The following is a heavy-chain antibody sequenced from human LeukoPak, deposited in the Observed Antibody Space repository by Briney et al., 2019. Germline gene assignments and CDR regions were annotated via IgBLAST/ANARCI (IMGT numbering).Heavy chain of an antibody. CDR3: AKRRIAGAGKDYYYYMDV. V-gene: IGHV3-30*02. CDR2: IRYDGSNK. Sequence: PGGSLRLSCAASVFTFSSYGMHWLRQAPGKGREGVAFIRYDGSNKYYADSVKGRFTISRDNCQNTLYLQMKSLRAEDTAVYYCAKRRIAGAGKDYYYYMDVWGKGTTVTISS. J-gene: IGHJ6*03. D-gene: IGHD6-13*01. CDR1: VFTFSSYG.